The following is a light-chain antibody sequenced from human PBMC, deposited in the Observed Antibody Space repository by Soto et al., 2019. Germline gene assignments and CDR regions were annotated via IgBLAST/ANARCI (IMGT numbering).Light chain of an antibody. CDR1: QSVVSY. J-gene: IGKJ3*01. CDR3: QQRSHWPSFT. Sequence: ESVLTQYPATLSLSPGERVSLSCRALQSVVSYFAWYQQKPGQPPRLLIYDASKRAPGIPARFSGSWSGTDFTLTISSLEPEDFAVYYCQQRSHWPSFTFRPGTTVDV. V-gene: IGKV3-11*01. CDR2: DAS.